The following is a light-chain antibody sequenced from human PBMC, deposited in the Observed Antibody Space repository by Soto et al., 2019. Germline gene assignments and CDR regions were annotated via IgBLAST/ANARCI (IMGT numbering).Light chain of an antibody. CDR3: KQYGSSLIT. Sequence: EIVLPPSPGTLSLSPVERATLSCRARQSVSSSYLAWYQQNPGQATRLLIYGASSRATGIPDRFSGSGSGTDFTITISRMDNEDFEVYYCKQYGSSLITCGQGTRREIK. V-gene: IGKV3-20*01. CDR1: QSVSSSY. CDR2: GAS. J-gene: IGKJ5*01.